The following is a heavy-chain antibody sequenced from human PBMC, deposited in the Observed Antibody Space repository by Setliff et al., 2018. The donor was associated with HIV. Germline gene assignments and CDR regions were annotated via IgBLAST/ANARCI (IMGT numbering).Heavy chain of an antibody. J-gene: IGHJ6*03. Sequence: PSETLSLTCTVSGGSISSSDYYWDWIRQPPGKGLEWIGSIYYTGRSFHNPSLKSRITISVDTSRNEVSLKVSSVTAADAAVYYCARDHPHGGWFSTSWDYYYMDVWGKGTTVTVS. CDR2: IYYTGRS. CDR1: GGSISSSDYY. V-gene: IGHV4-39*07. CDR3: ARDHPHGGWFSTSWDYYYMDV. D-gene: IGHD3-10*01.